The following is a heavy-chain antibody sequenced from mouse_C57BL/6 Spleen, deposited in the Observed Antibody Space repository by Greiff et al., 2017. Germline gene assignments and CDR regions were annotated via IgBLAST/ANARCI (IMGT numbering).Heavy chain of an antibody. CDR1: GYTFTDYN. J-gene: IGHJ3*01. V-gene: IGHV1-22*01. CDR2: INPNNGGT. D-gene: IGHD2-12*01. CDR3: AREGYYCYSFAY. Sequence: VQLQQSGPELVKPGASVKMSCKASGYTFTDYNMHWVKQSHGKSLEWIGYINPNNGGTSYNQKFKGKATLTVNKSSSTSYMELRSLTSEDSAVYYCAREGYYCYSFAYWGQGALVTVSA.